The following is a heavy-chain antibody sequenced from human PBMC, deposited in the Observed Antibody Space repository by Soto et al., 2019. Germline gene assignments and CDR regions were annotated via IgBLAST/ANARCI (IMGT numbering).Heavy chain of an antibody. CDR3: ARGTTVTSGRVSF. V-gene: IGHV3-23*01. CDR2: ISGSGSGT. Sequence: EVQLLESGGGLVQAGGSLRLSCAASGFTFSIYAMAWVRQAPGKGLEWVSSISGSGSGTYYADSVKGRFTISRDNSKNTLYLQMNSLRAEDTAVYYCARGTTVTSGRVSFWGQGTLVTVSS. CDR1: GFTFSIYA. J-gene: IGHJ4*02. D-gene: IGHD4-17*01.